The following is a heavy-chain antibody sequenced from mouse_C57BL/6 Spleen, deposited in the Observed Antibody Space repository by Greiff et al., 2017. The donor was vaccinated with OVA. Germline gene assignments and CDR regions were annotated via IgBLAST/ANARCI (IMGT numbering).Heavy chain of an antibody. J-gene: IGHJ2*01. CDR3: ARGERYYDYDEYFAY. D-gene: IGHD2-4*01. Sequence: QVQLQQPGAELVKPGASVKLSCKASGYTFTSYWMQWVKQRPGQGLEWIGEIDPSDSYTNYNQKFKGKATLTVDTSSSTAYMQLSSLTSEDSAVFDCARGERYYDYDEYFAYWGQGTTLTVSA. V-gene: IGHV1-50*01. CDR1: GYTFTSYW. CDR2: IDPSDSYT.